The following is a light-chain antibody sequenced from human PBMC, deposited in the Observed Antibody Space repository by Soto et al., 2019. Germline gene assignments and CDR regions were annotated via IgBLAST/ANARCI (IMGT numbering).Light chain of an antibody. Sequence: DIQMTQSPSSLSASVEDRVIITCRASQSISNHLNWYQQKPGKAPKLLIYAASSLRSGVPSRFSGSGSGTDFSLTINSLQPEDLATYYCKQSKSFPLTFGGGTTGDIK. V-gene: IGKV1-39*01. J-gene: IGKJ4*01. CDR1: QSISNH. CDR3: KQSKSFPLT. CDR2: AAS.